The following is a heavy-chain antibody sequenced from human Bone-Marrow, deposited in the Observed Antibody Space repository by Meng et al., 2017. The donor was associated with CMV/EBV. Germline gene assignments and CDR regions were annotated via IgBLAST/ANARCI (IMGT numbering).Heavy chain of an antibody. CDR3: VRDRLYCSSPNCDII. V-gene: IGHV4-61*01. D-gene: IGHD2-2*01. CDR2: IYYSGST. CDR1: GGSVSSGSYY. Sequence: SETLSLTCTVPGGSVSSGSYYWSWIRQPPGKGLEWIGYIYYSGSTNYNPSLKSRVTISVDTSKNQFSLKLSSVTAADTAVYYCVRDRLYCSSPNCDIIWDQGTLVTVSS. J-gene: IGHJ4*02.